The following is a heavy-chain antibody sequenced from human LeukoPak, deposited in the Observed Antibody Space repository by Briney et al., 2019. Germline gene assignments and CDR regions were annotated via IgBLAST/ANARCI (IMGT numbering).Heavy chain of an antibody. J-gene: IGHJ4*02. CDR3: ARANSSSWYYYFDY. CDR1: GFTFSSYD. Sequence: GGSLTLSCAASGFTFSSYDMHWVRQATGKGLEWVSAIGTAGDPYYPGSVKGRFTNSRENAKNSLYLQMNSLRAGDTAVYYCARANSSSWYYYFDYWGQGTLVTVSS. V-gene: IGHV3-13*05. D-gene: IGHD6-13*01. CDR2: IGTAGDP.